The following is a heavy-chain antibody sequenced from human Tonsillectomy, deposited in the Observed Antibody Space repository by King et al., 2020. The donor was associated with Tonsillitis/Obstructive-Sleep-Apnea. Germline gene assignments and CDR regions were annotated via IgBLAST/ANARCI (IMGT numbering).Heavy chain of an antibody. CDR1: GFTFSSYG. CDR2: ISYDGSNK. J-gene: IGHJ6*02. D-gene: IGHD3-3*01. CDR3: AKDLEWYSTPLLLYYYYGMDV. Sequence: VQLVESGGGVVQPGRSLRLSCAASGFTFSSYGMHWVRQAPGKGLEWVAVISYDGSNKYYADSVKGRFTISRDNSKNTLYLQMNSLRAEDTAVYYCAKDLEWYSTPLLLYYYYGMDVWGQGTTVTVSS. V-gene: IGHV3-30*18.